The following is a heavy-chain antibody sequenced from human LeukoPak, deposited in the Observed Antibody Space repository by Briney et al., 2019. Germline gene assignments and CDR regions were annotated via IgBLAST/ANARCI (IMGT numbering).Heavy chain of an antibody. CDR2: INAGNGDT. V-gene: IGHV1-3*03. CDR1: GYSFTGHY. Sequence: ASVKVSCKAYGYSFTGHYIHWVRQAPGQRLEWMGWINAGNGDTKYSQEFQGRLTITRDTSATTAYMELSSLTSEDMAVYYCARDRAPKTVTSEVDAFDIWGQGTMVTVSS. D-gene: IGHD4-17*01. CDR3: ARDRAPKTVTSEVDAFDI. J-gene: IGHJ3*02.